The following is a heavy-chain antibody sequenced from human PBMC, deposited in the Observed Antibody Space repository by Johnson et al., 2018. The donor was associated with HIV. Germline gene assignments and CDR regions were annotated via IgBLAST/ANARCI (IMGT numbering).Heavy chain of an antibody. CDR2: ISWDGGST. D-gene: IGHD1-26*01. J-gene: IGHJ3*02. V-gene: IGHV3-43D*03. Sequence: VQLVESGGVVVQPGGSLRLSCAASGFTFDDYAMHWVRQAPGTGLECVSLISWDGGSTYYADSVKGRFTISRDNAKNSLYLQMNSLRAEDTAVYYCAREIGGSYYRDAFEIWGQGTMVTVSS. CDR3: AREIGGSYYRDAFEI. CDR1: GFTFDDYA.